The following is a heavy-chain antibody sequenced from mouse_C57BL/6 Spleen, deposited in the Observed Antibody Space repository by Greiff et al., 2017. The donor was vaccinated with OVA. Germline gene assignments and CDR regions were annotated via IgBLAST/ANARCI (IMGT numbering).Heavy chain of an antibody. CDR2: ISYDGSN. Sequence: EVQLQQSGPGLVKPSQSLSLTCSVTGYSITSGYYWNWIRQFPGNKLEWMGYISYDGSNNSNPSLKNRISITRDTSKNQFFLKLNSVTTEDTATYYCASLIYYYGSSPFAYWGQGTLVTVSA. CDR3: ASLIYYYGSSPFAY. CDR1: GYSITSGYY. D-gene: IGHD1-1*01. V-gene: IGHV3-6*01. J-gene: IGHJ3*01.